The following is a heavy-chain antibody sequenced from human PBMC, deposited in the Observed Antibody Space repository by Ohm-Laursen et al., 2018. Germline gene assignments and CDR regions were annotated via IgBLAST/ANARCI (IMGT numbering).Heavy chain of an antibody. Sequence: SLRLSCAASGFTFDDYAMHWVRQAPGKGLEWVSGITWNSGTIGYADSVKGRFTISRDNAKNSLYLQMNSLRAEDTALYYCAKDKGGLRSLQGAFDIWGQGTMVTVSS. D-gene: IGHD5-12*01. CDR2: ITWNSGTI. CDR1: GFTFDDYA. CDR3: AKDKGGLRSLQGAFDI. V-gene: IGHV3-9*01. J-gene: IGHJ3*02.